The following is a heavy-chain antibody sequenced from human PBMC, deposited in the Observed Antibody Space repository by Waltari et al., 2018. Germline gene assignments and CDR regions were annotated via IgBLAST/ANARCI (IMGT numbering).Heavy chain of an antibody. CDR1: GGSLTGYY. D-gene: IGHD3-10*01. Sequence: QVQLQQWGAGLLKPSETLSLTSAVYGGSLTGYYWTWIRQPPGKGLEWIGEINQSGSTNYKASLKSRVIISVDTSKGQFSLKLTSVAAADTAVYYCVRVWSTSTWFGRLDRLDPWSQGTLVTVHS. J-gene: IGHJ5*02. CDR2: INQSGST. V-gene: IGHV4-34*01. CDR3: VRVWSTSTWFGRLDRLDP.